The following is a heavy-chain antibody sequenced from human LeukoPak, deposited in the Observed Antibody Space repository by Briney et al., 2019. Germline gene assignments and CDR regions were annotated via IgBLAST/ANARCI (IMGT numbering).Heavy chain of an antibody. J-gene: IGHJ4*02. CDR1: GYTFTGYY. D-gene: IGHD2-21*02. V-gene: IGHV1-2*06. CDR3: ATMPPRFKVVTAIHGY. Sequence: GASVKVSCKASGYTFTGYYMHWVRQVPGQGLEWMGRINPNSGGTNYAQKFQGRVTMTRDTSISTAYMELSRLRSDDTAVYYCATMPPRFKVVTAIHGYWGQGTLVTVSS. CDR2: INPNSGGT.